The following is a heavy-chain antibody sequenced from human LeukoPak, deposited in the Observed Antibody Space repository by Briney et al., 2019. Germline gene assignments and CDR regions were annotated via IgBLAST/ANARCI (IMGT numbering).Heavy chain of an antibody. V-gene: IGHV3-21*01. Sequence: PGGSLRLSCAASGFTFSTYYMTWVRQAPGRGLEWVSSISSSSSYIYYADSLKGRFTISRENAKKSLCLQVNSLRAEDTAVYYCARDGYCSGTSCYAPRWYFDLWGRGTLVTVSS. CDR2: ISSSSSYI. J-gene: IGHJ2*01. CDR3: ARDGYCSGTSCYAPRWYFDL. CDR1: GFTFSTYY. D-gene: IGHD2-2*01.